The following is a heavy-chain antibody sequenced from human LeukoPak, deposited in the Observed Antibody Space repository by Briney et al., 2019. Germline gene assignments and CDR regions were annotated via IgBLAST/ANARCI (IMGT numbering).Heavy chain of an antibody. CDR1: GFILRDYG. Sequence: PGGSLRLSCTASGFILRDYGMHWARQAPGKGLEWVAFVRFGGSGKYYADSVKGRFIISRDDYENTLYLQLNSLRVEDTGLYYCAKEGGVGGLDYWGQGTLVTVSA. J-gene: IGHJ4*02. CDR3: AKEGGVGGLDY. V-gene: IGHV3-30*02. D-gene: IGHD3-16*01. CDR2: VRFGGSGK.